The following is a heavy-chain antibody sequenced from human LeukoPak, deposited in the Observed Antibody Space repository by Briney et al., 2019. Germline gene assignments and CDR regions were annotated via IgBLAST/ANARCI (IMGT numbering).Heavy chain of an antibody. CDR2: ISYSGST. V-gene: IGHV4-31*03. CDR3: ARGGYCTSTSCYQDY. D-gene: IGHD2-2*01. J-gene: IGHJ4*02. Sequence: SETLSLTCTVSGGSISSGGDYWSWIRQHPGKGLEWIGYISYSGSTYYNPSLKSRLTISVETSKNQFSLTLSSVTAADTAVYYCARGGYCTSTSCYQDYWGQGTMVTVSS. CDR1: GGSISSGGDY.